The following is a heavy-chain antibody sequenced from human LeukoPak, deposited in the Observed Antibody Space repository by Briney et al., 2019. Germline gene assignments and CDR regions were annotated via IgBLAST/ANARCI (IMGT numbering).Heavy chain of an antibody. Sequence: PGGSLRLSCAASAFSLSAYNMNWVRQAPGKGLEWVSSISYTGTYIYYADSVKGRFTISRGNAQNSLYLQMNSLRAEDTAIYYCVRDRGTYRPIDYWGQGTLITVSS. CDR3: VRDRGTYRPIDY. J-gene: IGHJ4*02. CDR2: ISYTGTYI. V-gene: IGHV3-21*04. CDR1: AFSLSAYN. D-gene: IGHD1-26*01.